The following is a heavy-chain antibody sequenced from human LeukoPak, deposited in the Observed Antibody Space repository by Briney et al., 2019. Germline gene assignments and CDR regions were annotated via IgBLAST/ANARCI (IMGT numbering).Heavy chain of an antibody. CDR3: ARDPGVRWLVGFDY. D-gene: IGHD6-19*01. CDR2: IWYDGSNK. J-gene: IGHJ4*02. V-gene: IGHV3-33*01. Sequence: PGRSLRLSCVASGFTFSSYGMHWVRQAPGKGLEWVAVIWYDGSNKYYADSVKGRFTISRDNSKNTLYLQMDSLRAEDTAVYYCARDPGVRWLVGFDYWGQGTLVTVSS. CDR1: GFTFSSYG.